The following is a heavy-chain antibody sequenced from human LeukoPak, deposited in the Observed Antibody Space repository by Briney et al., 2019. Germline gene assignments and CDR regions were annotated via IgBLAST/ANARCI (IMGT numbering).Heavy chain of an antibody. CDR3: ARVSVAATDY. V-gene: IGHV4-61*02. D-gene: IGHD6-19*01. CDR2: IYTSGST. Sequence: PSETLSLTCTVSGGSISSGSYYWSWIRQPAGKGLEWIGRIYTSGSTNYNPSLKSRVTISADTSKNQFSLKLSSVTAADTAVYYCARVSVAATDYWGQGTLVTVSS. J-gene: IGHJ4*02. CDR1: GGSISSGSYY.